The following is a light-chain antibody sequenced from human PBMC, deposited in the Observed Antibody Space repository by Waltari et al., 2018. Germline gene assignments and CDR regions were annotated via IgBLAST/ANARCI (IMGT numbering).Light chain of an antibody. CDR2: GAS. Sequence: EIVMTQSPATLSVSPGERATLSCRASQSVSSNLAWYQQKPGQAHRLLSYGASTRATGIPARFSGSGSGTEFTLTISSLQSEDFAVYYCQQYNNWPLYTFGQGTKLEIK. J-gene: IGKJ2*01. CDR1: QSVSSN. CDR3: QQYNNWPLYT. V-gene: IGKV3-15*01.